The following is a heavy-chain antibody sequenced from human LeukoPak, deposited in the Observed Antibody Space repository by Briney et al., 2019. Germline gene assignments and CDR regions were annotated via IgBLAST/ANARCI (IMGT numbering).Heavy chain of an antibody. CDR2: INHSGST. CDR3: ARVDYVAAALDY. Sequence: PSETLSLTCAVYGGSFSGYYWSWIRQPPGKGLEWIGEINHSGSTNYNPSLKSRVTISVDTSKNQFSLKLSSVTAADTAVYYCARVDYVAAALDYWGQGTLVTVSS. D-gene: IGHD3-16*01. CDR1: GGSFSGYY. J-gene: IGHJ4*02. V-gene: IGHV4-34*01.